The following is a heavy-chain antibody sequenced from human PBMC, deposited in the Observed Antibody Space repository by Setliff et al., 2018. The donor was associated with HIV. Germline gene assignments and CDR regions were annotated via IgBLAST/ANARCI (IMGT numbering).Heavy chain of an antibody. J-gene: IGHJ4*02. Sequence: SETLSLTCDVSGVSISDNNYWNWVRQPPGKGLEWIGEIYHSGSTNYNPSLKSRVTISIDKSKNQFSLRLNSVTVADTAVYFCARVSGDYVFDYWGQGTLVTVSS. V-gene: IGHV4-4*02. CDR1: GVSISDNNY. CDR2: IYHSGST. D-gene: IGHD4-17*01. CDR3: ARVSGDYVFDY.